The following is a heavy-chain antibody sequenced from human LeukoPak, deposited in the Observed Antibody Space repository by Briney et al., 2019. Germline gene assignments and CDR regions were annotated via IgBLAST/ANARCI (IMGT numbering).Heavy chain of an antibody. V-gene: IGHV3-23*01. CDR2: ISGSGGST. CDR1: GFTFSSYA. Sequence: GGSLRLFCAASGFTFSSYAMSWVRQAPGKGLEWVSAISGSGGSTYYADSVKGRFTISRDNSKNTLYLQMNSLRAEDTAVYYCAKPLTYYYDSSGYYSWGQGTLVTVSS. CDR3: AKPLTYYYDSSGYYS. J-gene: IGHJ4*02. D-gene: IGHD3-22*01.